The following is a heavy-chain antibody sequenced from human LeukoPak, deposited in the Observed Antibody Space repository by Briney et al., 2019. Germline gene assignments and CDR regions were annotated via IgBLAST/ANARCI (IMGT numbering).Heavy chain of an antibody. Sequence: ASVKVSCKASGGTFSSYAISWVRQAPGQGLEWMGWMNPNTGNTGYAQKFQGRVTITTDTSTSTAYMELRSLRSDDTAVYYCAREKTDITGTTNWFDPWGQGTLVTVSS. V-gene: IGHV1-18*01. CDR1: GGTFSSYA. CDR3: AREKTDITGTTNWFDP. D-gene: IGHD1-7*01. CDR2: MNPNTGNT. J-gene: IGHJ5*02.